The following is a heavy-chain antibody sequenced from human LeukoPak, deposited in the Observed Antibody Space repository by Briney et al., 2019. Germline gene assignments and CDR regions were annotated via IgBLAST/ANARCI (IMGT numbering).Heavy chain of an antibody. J-gene: IGHJ4*02. CDR3: ARLWQPNYGDCLDH. V-gene: IGHV3-21*01. CDR2: ISSSSTYK. CDR1: SFTFSSYS. D-gene: IGHD4-17*01. Sequence: PGGSLRLSCAASSFTFSSYSMNWVRQAPGKGLEWVSSISSSSTYKYYADSLKGRFTISRDNAKNSLYLQMNSLRAEDTAVYYCARLWQPNYGDCLDHWGQGTLVTVTS.